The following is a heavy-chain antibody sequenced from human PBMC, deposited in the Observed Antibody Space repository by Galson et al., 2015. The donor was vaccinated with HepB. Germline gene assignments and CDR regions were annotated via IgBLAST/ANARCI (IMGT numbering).Heavy chain of an antibody. D-gene: IGHD2-15*01. Sequence: AEVKKPGESLKISCKGSGYSFTDYWIGWVRQMPGKGLEWMGIIYPGDSDTRYSPSFQGQVTISADESISTAYLQWSGLKASDTAMYYCTRLGYCGGGSCYQRGYFDSWGQGTLVIVSS. CDR2: IYPGDSDT. CDR1: GYSFTDYW. J-gene: IGHJ4*02. V-gene: IGHV5-51*01. CDR3: TRLGYCGGGSCYQRGYFDS.